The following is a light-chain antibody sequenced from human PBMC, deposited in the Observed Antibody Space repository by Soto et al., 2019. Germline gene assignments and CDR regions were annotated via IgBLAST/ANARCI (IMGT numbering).Light chain of an antibody. CDR2: DAS. CDR3: QQYNSYPA. V-gene: IGKV1-5*01. Sequence: DIHMTRAPATLAASLGGKCTKSCRASQSISSWLAWYQQKPGKAPKLLIYDASSLESGVPSRFSGSGSGTEFTLTISSLQPDDFATYYCQQYNSYPAFGQGTKVDIK. J-gene: IGKJ1*01. CDR1: QSISSW.